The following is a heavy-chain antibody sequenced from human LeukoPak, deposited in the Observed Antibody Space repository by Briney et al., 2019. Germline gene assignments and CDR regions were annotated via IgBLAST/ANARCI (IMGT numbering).Heavy chain of an antibody. J-gene: IGHJ6*03. D-gene: IGHD2-2*01. CDR1: GGSISTSNYY. Sequence: SETLSLTCTVSGGSISTSNYYWGWIRQPPGKGLEWIGNIFYSGSTYYSPSLKSRVTISLDTSKNQFSLKLSSVTAADTAVYYCAREPAATYYYYYYMDVWGKGTTVTVSS. CDR3: AREPAATYYYYYYMDV. CDR2: IFYSGST. V-gene: IGHV4-39*07.